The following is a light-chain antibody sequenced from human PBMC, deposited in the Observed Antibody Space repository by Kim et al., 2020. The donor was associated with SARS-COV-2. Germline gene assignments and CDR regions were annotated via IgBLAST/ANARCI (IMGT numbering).Light chain of an antibody. J-gene: IGKJ5*01. Sequence: PASIACRASQSLLYSKGYNDLDWDLQKPGQSPQSLIYLGSNRGAGVPDRCRGSGSGTDFTLKISRVEAEDVGVYYCMQALQSPITFGQGTRLEIK. V-gene: IGKV2-28*01. CDR2: LGS. CDR3: MQALQSPIT. CDR1: QSLLYSKGYND.